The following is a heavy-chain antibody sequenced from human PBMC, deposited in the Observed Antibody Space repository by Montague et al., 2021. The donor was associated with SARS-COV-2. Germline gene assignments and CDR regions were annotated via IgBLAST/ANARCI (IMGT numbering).Heavy chain of an antibody. CDR3: AKAGPHTIVFGSAFDI. V-gene: IGHV3-23*01. CDR2: IDGSGCSI. J-gene: IGHJ3*02. Sequence: SLRLSCAASGFTFGNYAMRWVRQAPGKGLEWVSAIDGSGCSIFYADSVKGRFTISRDNSKNTLHLQMNSLRAEDTAIYYCAKAGPHTIVFGSAFDIWGQGTMVTVSS. D-gene: IGHD2-15*01. CDR1: GFTFGNYA.